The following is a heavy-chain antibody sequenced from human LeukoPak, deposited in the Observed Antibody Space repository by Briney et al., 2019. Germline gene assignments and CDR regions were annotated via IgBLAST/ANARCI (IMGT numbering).Heavy chain of an antibody. J-gene: IGHJ4*02. CDR1: GFTFSSYA. CDR3: AKSWRQWLVQDYFDY. V-gene: IGHV3-23*01. Sequence: GGSLRLXCAASGFTFSSYAMSWVRQAPGKGLEWVSALSGSGGSTYYADSVKGRFTISRDNSKNTLYLQMNSLRAGDTAVYYCAKSWRQWLVQDYFDYWGQGTLVTVSS. CDR2: LSGSGGST. D-gene: IGHD6-19*01.